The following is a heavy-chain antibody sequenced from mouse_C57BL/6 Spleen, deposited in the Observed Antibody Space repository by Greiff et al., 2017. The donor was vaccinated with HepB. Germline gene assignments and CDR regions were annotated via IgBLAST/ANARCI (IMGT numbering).Heavy chain of an antibody. CDR2: IYPGDGDT. D-gene: IGHD1-1*01. CDR1: GYAFSSYW. CDR3: ARANYYGSSGYAMDY. J-gene: IGHJ4*01. V-gene: IGHV1-80*01. Sequence: ESGAELVKPGASVKISCKASGYAFSSYWMNWVKQRPGKGLEWIGQIYPGDGDTNYNGKFKGKATLTADKSSSTAYMQLSSLTSEDSAVYFCARANYYGSSGYAMDYWGQGTSVTVSS.